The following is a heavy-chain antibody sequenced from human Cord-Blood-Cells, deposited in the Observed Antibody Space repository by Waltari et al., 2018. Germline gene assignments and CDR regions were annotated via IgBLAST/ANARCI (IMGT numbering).Heavy chain of an antibody. CDR1: AFTFRSYE. V-gene: IGHV3-48*03. CDR2: ISSSGSTI. J-gene: IGHJ2*01. Sequence: EVQLVESGGGLAQPGGSLRLSCAASAFTFRSYEMTWVRQAPGKGLDWVSYISSSGSTIYYTDSVKGRFTISRDNAKNSLYLQMNSLRAEDTAVYYCARGGGLHWYFDLWGRGTLVTVSS. CDR3: ARGGGLHWYFDL.